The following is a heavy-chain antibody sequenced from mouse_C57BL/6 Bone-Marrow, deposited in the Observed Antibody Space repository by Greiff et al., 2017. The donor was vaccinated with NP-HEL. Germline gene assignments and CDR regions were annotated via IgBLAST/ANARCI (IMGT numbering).Heavy chain of an antibody. D-gene: IGHD1-1*01. Sequence: EVKLVESGGGLVQPGGSLKLSCAASGFTFSDYGMAWVRQAPRKGPEWVAFISNLAYSIYYADTVTGRFTISRENAKNTLYLEMSSLRSEDTAMYYCARGYYGSSYVFSWFAYWGQGTLVTVSA. V-gene: IGHV5-15*01. CDR2: ISNLAYSI. J-gene: IGHJ3*01. CDR3: ARGYYGSSYVFSWFAY. CDR1: GFTFSDYG.